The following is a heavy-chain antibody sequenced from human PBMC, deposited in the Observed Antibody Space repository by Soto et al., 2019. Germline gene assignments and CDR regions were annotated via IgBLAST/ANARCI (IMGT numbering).Heavy chain of an antibody. CDR1: GGTLSDHG. D-gene: IGHD3-10*01. V-gene: IGHV1-69*06. J-gene: IGHJ3*02. CDR2: TIPVFNTA. CDR3: ARGVYGSGNYYTGPSAFDI. Sequence: QVQLEQSGAEVKKPGSSVKVSCKASGGTLSDHGVAWLRQAPGQGLEWMGGTIPVFNTAKYAQKFQGRVTVTADKYTNIAYRELNSLRSEDTAFYFCARGVYGSGNYYTGPSAFDIWGQGTMVIVSS.